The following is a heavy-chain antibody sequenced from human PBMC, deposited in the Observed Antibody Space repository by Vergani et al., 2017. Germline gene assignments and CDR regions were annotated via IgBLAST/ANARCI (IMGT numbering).Heavy chain of an antibody. CDR3: ARDGVVVPAAIPYYYYYMDV. J-gene: IGHJ6*03. Sequence: QVQLVESGGGVVQPGRSLRLSCAASGFTFSSYGMHWVRQAPGKGLEWVAVIWYDGSNKYYADSVKGRFTISRDNSKNTLYLQMNSLRAEDTAVYYCARDGVVVPAAIPYYYYYMDVWGKGP. V-gene: IGHV3-33*01. CDR2: IWYDGSNK. D-gene: IGHD2-2*01. CDR1: GFTFSSYG.